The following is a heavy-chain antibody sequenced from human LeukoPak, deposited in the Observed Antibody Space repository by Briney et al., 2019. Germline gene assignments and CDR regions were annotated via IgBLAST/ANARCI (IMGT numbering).Heavy chain of an antibody. D-gene: IGHD3-22*01. V-gene: IGHV1-2*02. CDR3: ARGSTYYYDSNPYMDV. J-gene: IGHJ6*03. CDR1: GYTLSGYY. Sequence: ASVKVSCKASGYTLSGYYMHWVRQAPGQGLEWMGWINPNSGATNYAQKFQGRVTMTRDTSISTAYMELSRLRSDDTAVYYCARGSTYYYDSNPYMDVWGKGTTVTVSS. CDR2: INPNSGAT.